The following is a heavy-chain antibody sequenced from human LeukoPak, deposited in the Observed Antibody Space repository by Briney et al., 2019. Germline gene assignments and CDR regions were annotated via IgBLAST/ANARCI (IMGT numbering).Heavy chain of an antibody. Sequence: GASVKVSCKASGYTFTSYGISWVRQAPGQGLEWMGWISAYNGNTNYAQKLQGRVTMSTDTSTSTAYMELRSLRSDDTAVYYCARDFIVVVPAADPTPNDYGDLPGYWGQGTLVTVSS. CDR2: ISAYNGNT. CDR1: GYTFTSYG. V-gene: IGHV1-18*01. D-gene: IGHD2-2*01. J-gene: IGHJ4*02. CDR3: ARDFIVVVPAADPTPNDYGDLPGY.